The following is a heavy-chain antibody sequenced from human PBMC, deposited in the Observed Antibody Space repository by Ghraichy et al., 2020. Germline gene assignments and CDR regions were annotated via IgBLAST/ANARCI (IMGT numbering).Heavy chain of an antibody. V-gene: IGHV4-59*01. J-gene: IGHJ2*01. CDR1: GGSISSYY. D-gene: IGHD3-22*01. CDR3: AREGDSSGEVYWEGYWYFDL. Sequence: SETLSLTCTVSGGSISSYYWSWIRQPPGKGLEWIGYIYYSGSTNYNPSLKSRVTISVDTSKNQFSLKLSSVTAADTAVYYCAREGDSSGEVYWEGYWYFDLWGRGTLVTVSS. CDR2: IYYSGST.